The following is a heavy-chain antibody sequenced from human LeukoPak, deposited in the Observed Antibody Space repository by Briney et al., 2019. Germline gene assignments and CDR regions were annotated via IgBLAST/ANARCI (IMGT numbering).Heavy chain of an antibody. Sequence: GGSLRLSCAASEFTFSSYAMSWVRQAPGKGLEWVSAISGSGGSTYYADSVKGRFTISRDNSKNTLYLQMNSLRAEDTAVYYCAKVYGDYVEVYIDYWGQGTLVTVSS. V-gene: IGHV3-23*01. D-gene: IGHD4-17*01. CDR1: EFTFSSYA. J-gene: IGHJ4*02. CDR3: AKVYGDYVEVYIDY. CDR2: ISGSGGST.